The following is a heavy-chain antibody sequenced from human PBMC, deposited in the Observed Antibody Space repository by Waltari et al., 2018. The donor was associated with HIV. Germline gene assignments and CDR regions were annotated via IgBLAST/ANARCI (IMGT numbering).Heavy chain of an antibody. CDR1: GFTFVDYV. CDR2: ISWNSGTI. CDR3: AKDKRSGYGGNSVWYFDL. J-gene: IGHJ2*01. V-gene: IGHV3-9*01. D-gene: IGHD4-17*01. Sequence: EVQLVESGGGLVQPGRSLRLSCAASGFTFVDYVIHWVRQAPGKGLEWVSGISWNSGTIGYADSVKGRFTISRDNAKNSLYLQMNSLRAEDTALYYCAKDKRSGYGGNSVWYFDLWGRGTLVTVSS.